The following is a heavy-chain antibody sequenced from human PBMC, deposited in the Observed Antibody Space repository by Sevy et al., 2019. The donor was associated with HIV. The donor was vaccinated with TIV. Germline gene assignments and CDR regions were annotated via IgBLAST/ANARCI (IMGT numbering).Heavy chain of an antibody. Sequence: GGALRLSCTVSGFIFSNFAMHCVRQAPGKGLEWVAVTSYDGSHKYYADSVKGRFTVSRDNSRKILSLEMNSLRRDDTAVYYCARGENDDEFFQYWGQGTLVTVSS. D-gene: IGHD1-26*01. CDR1: GFIFSNFA. V-gene: IGHV3-30*04. J-gene: IGHJ1*01. CDR2: TSYDGSHK. CDR3: ARGENDDEFFQY.